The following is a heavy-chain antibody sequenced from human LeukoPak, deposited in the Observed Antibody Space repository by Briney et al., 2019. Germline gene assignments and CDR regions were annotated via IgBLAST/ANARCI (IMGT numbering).Heavy chain of an antibody. CDR2: ISYDGSNK. V-gene: IGHV3-30*18. CDR3: AKVKYPSRGGSGWHLLDY. D-gene: IGHD6-19*01. CDR1: GFTFSSYS. Sequence: PGGSLRLSCAASGFTFSSYSMNWVRQAPGKGLEWVAVISYDGSNKYYADSVKGRFTISRDNSKNTLYLQMNSLRAEDTAVYYCAKVKYPSRGGSGWHLLDYWGQGTLVTVSS. J-gene: IGHJ4*02.